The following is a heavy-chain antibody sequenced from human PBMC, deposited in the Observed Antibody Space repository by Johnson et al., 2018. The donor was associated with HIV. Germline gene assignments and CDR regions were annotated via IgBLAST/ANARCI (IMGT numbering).Heavy chain of an antibody. CDR1: GFTFSSYG. Sequence: VQLVESGGGVVQPGGSLRLSCAASGFTFSSYGMHWVRQAPGKGLEWVGRIKSKTDGGTTDYAAPVKGRFTISRDDSKNTLYLQMNSLRAGDTAVYYCARGRDSSGFNDAFDIWGQGTMVTVSS. CDR3: ARGRDSSGFNDAFDI. D-gene: IGHD3-22*01. CDR2: IKSKTDGGTT. V-gene: IGHV3-15*01. J-gene: IGHJ3*02.